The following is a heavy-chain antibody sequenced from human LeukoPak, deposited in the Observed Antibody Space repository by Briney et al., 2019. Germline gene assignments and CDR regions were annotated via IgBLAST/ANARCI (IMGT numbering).Heavy chain of an antibody. V-gene: IGHV4-59*01. D-gene: IGHD3-3*01. CDR3: ASSLLSDFWSGPFDY. J-gene: IGHJ4*02. Sequence: PSETLSLTCTVSGGSISSYYWSWIRQPPGKGLEWIGYIYYSGSTNYNPSLKSRVTISVDTSKNQFSLKLSSVTAADTAVYYCASSLLSDFWSGPFDYWGQGTLATVSS. CDR1: GGSISSYY. CDR2: IYYSGST.